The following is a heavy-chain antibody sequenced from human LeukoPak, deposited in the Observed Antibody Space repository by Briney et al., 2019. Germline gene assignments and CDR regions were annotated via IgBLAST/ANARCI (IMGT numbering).Heavy chain of an antibody. CDR3: ARAPRGSYQYYFDY. CDR1: GFTFSNYG. J-gene: IGHJ4*02. V-gene: IGHV3-30*02. D-gene: IGHD1-26*01. CDR2: IRYDGSNK. Sequence: GGSLRLSCAASGFTFSNYGMHWVRQAPGKGLEWVAFIRYDGSNKYYADSVKGRFTISRDNSKNTLYLQMNSLRAEDTAVYYCARAPRGSYQYYFDYWGQGTLVTVSS.